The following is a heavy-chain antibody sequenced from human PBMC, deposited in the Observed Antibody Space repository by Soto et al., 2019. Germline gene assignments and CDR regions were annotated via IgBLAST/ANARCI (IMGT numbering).Heavy chain of an antibody. CDR3: VRDQYFFDSSGYYDY. J-gene: IGHJ4*02. CDR2: ISPYNGNT. V-gene: IGHV1-18*01. Sequence: QVQLVQSGAEVKQPGASVKVSCKVSGYTFVSYGIAWVRQAPGQGLEWMGWISPYNGNTNYAQKLQGRVNMTTDRPTSTAYMELTSLRSDDTAVYYCVRDQYFFDSSGYYDYWGQGTLVTVSS. D-gene: IGHD3-22*01. CDR1: GYTFVSYG.